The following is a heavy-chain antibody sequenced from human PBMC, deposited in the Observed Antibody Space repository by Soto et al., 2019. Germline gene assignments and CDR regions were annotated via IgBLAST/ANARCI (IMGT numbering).Heavy chain of an antibody. J-gene: IGHJ5*02. V-gene: IGHV4-39*01. CDR2: IYYSGST. CDR1: GGSISSSSYY. D-gene: IGHD3-9*01. Sequence: SETLSLTCTVSGGSISSSSYYWGWIRQPPGKGLEWIGSIYYSGSTYYNPSLKSRVTISVDTSKNQFSLKLSSVTAADTAVYYCATAYYDILTGYYGPYNWFDPWGQGTLVTVSS. CDR3: ATAYYDILTGYYGPYNWFDP.